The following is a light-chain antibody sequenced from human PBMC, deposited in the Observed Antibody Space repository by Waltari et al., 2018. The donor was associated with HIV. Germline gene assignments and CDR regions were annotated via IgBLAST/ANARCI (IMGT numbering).Light chain of an antibody. CDR2: EVS. V-gene: IGLV2-23*02. J-gene: IGLJ2*01. CDR1: SIDVGSYNI. CDR3: CSYAGSSNVV. Sequence: QSALTQPAYVSGSPGQSITISCNVTSIDVGSYNIISWYQQHPGKAPKLMIYEVSKRPSGVSNRFSGSKSGNTASLTISGLQAEDEADYYCCSYAGSSNVVFGGGTKLTVL.